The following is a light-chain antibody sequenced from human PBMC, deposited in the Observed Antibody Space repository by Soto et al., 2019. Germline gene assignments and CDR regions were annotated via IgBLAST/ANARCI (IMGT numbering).Light chain of an antibody. J-gene: IGKJ3*01. CDR1: QSVSSSY. CDR3: QQYGSSPFT. CDR2: GAS. Sequence: EIVLTQSPGTLSLSPGERATLSCRASQSVSSSYLAWYQQKPGQAPRLLIYGASSRATGIPDRFSGSGSGTDFTLTISRLEPEAFAVYYCQQYGSSPFTFXPGTKVDIK. V-gene: IGKV3-20*01.